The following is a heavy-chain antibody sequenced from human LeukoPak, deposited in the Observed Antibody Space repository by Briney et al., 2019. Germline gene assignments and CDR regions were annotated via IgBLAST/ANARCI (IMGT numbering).Heavy chain of an antibody. V-gene: IGHV3-74*01. CDR1: GFTFSSYW. J-gene: IGHJ6*03. Sequence: GGSLRLSCAASGFTFSSYWMHWVRQAPGKGLVWVSRINTDGTSTTYADSVKGRFTISRDNAKNTLYLQINSLRAEDTAVYYCARGRAAVAGYHMDVWGKGTTVTVSS. D-gene: IGHD6-19*01. CDR3: ARGRAAVAGYHMDV. CDR2: INTDGTST.